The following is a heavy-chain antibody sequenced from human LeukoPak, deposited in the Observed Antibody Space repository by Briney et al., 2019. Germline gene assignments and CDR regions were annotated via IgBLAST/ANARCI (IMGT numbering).Heavy chain of an antibody. D-gene: IGHD4-17*01. J-gene: IGHJ4*02. CDR3: ARDGGYGDYGVQYFDY. V-gene: IGHV1-18*01. CDR1: GYTFTSYG. Sequence: ASVKVSCKASGYTFTSYGISLVRQAPGQGLEWMGGISAYNGNTNYAQKLQGRVTMTTDTSTRTAYMELRGLRVDDTAVYYCARDGGYGDYGVQYFDYWGQGTLVTVSS. CDR2: ISAYNGNT.